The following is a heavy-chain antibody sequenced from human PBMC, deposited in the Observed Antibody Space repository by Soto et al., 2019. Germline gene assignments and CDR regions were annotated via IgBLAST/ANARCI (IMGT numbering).Heavy chain of an antibody. J-gene: IGHJ6*02. CDR2: TYPGDSDT. CDR1: GGGFTSYW. V-gene: IGHV5-51*01. Sequence: GECLTSNSTSSGGGFTSYWVAWVRQVPGKGLKLMGITYPGDSDTRYSPSFQGQVTISADKSITTAYVQWNSLKASDTATYYCARLDCSTASCYRGNFYYGMDVWGQGTTVPVSS. D-gene: IGHD2-2*01. CDR3: ARLDCSTASCYRGNFYYGMDV.